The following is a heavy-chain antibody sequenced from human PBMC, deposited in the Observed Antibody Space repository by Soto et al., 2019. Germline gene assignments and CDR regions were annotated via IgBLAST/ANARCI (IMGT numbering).Heavy chain of an antibody. CDR1: GFTFDDYT. Sequence: EVQLVESGGGLVHPGRSLRLTCVVSGFTFDDYTMHWVRQAPGKGLEWVSGISLNGGGIGYADSVKGRFTISRDNAKNSLYLQMNTLRPEDTALYYCAKDTHDFGTSEGAFDYWGQGTLVTVSS. V-gene: IGHV3-9*01. J-gene: IGHJ4*02. CDR2: ISLNGGGI. CDR3: AKDTHDFGTSEGAFDY. D-gene: IGHD4-17*01.